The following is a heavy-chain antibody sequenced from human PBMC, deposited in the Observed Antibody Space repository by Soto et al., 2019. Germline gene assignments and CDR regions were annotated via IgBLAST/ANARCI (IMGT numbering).Heavy chain of an antibody. V-gene: IGHV1-3*01. J-gene: IGHJ5*02. CDR2: INAGNGNT. Sequence: ASVKVSCKASGYTFTSYAMHWVRQAPGQRLEWMGWINAGNGNTKYSQKFQGRVTITRDTSASTAYMELSSLRSEDTAVYYCARSRIAVAGTKGFDPWGQGTLVTV. CDR3: ARSRIAVAGTKGFDP. CDR1: GYTFTSYA. D-gene: IGHD6-19*01.